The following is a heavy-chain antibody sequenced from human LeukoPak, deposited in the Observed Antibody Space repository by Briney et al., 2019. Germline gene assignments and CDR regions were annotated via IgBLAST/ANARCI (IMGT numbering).Heavy chain of an antibody. J-gene: IGHJ4*02. Sequence: TSETLSLTCAVSGYSISSGYYWGWIRQPPGKGLEWIGSIYHSGSTYYNPSLKSRVTISVDTSKNQFSLKLSSVTAPDTAVYYCASYSSSWPSYWGQGTLVTVSS. CDR2: IYHSGST. CDR1: GYSISSGYY. D-gene: IGHD6-13*01. V-gene: IGHV4-38-2*01. CDR3: ASYSSSWPSY.